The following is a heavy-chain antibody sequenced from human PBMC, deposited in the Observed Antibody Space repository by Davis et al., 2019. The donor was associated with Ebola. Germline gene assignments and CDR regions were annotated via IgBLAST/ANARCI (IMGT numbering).Heavy chain of an antibody. CDR3: ARPLLTDYPYYYYAIDV. Sequence: PGGPLRLSCKGSGSSFTNYWSGWVRQMPGKGLEWMGLIYPDDSDTIYSPPFQGQVTISAAKSISTAYLQWSSLKASETAMYYCARPLLTDYPYYYYAIDVWGQGTTVTVSS. CDR2: IYPDDSDT. J-gene: IGHJ6*02. V-gene: IGHV5-51*01. CDR1: GSSFTNYW. D-gene: IGHD3-9*01.